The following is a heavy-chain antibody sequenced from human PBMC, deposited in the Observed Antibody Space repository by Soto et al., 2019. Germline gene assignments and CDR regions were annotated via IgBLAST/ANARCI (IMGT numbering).Heavy chain of an antibody. CDR2: ISYDGSNK. CDR1: GFTFSSYG. V-gene: IGHV3-30*18. J-gene: IGHJ4*02. Sequence: GGSLRLSCAASGFTFSSYGMHWVRQAPGKGLEWVAVISYDGSNKYYADSVKGRFTISRDNSKNTLYLHMNSLRAEDTAVYYCAKDQIITMLIVAPWPDYWGQGTLVTVSS. CDR3: AKDQIITMLIVAPWPDY. D-gene: IGHD3-22*01.